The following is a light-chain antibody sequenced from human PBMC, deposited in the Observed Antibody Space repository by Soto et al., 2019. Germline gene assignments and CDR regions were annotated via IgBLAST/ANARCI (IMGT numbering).Light chain of an antibody. CDR2: RND. V-gene: IGLV1-47*01. CDR3: AAWDDSLNVV. CDR1: SSNIGSNF. Sequence: QSVLTQPSSASGTPGQRVTISCSGSSSNIGSNFVYWYQQLPGTAPKLLIYRNDQRPIGVPDRFFASKSGTSASLAISGLRSEDEADYYCAAWDDSLNVVFGGGTKLTVL. J-gene: IGLJ2*01.